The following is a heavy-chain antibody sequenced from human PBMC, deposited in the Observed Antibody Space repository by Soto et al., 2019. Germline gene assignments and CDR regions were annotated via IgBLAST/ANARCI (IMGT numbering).Heavy chain of an antibody. V-gene: IGHV1-3*01. CDR3: AKCGYDSSGRLLRYFQH. CDR2: INAGNGNT. CDR1: GDTFTSYA. D-gene: IGHD3-22*01. J-gene: IGHJ1*01. Sequence: ASVQVSCKASGDTFTSYAMQWVRQASGQRLEWMGWINAGNGNTKYSQKFQGRVTITRDTSASTAYMELSSLRAEDTAVYYCAKCGYDSSGRLLRYFQHWGEGTLVTVSS.